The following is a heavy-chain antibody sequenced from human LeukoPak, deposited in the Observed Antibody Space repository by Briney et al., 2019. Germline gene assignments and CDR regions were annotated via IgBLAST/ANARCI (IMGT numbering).Heavy chain of an antibody. CDR3: ARRSSYYYYGMDV. V-gene: IGHV4-59*08. CDR1: GGSISSYY. CDR2: IYYSGST. J-gene: IGHJ6*02. Sequence: SETLSLTCTVSGGSISSYYWSWIRQPPGKGLEWIGYIYYSGSTNYNPSLKSRVTISVDTSKNQFSLKLSSVTAADTAVYYCARRSSYYYYGMDVWGQGATVTVSS.